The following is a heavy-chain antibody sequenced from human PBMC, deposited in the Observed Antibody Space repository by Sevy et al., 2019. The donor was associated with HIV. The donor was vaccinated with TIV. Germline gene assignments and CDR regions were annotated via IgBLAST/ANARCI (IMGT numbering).Heavy chain of an antibody. J-gene: IGHJ6*03. V-gene: IGHV1-69*13. D-gene: IGHD6-13*01. Sequence: ASVKVSCKASGGTLVTYGISWVRQAPGQGLEWMGRIIPIFGTTHYAQNFQGRVTITADQSTSTAYMELSSLRSEDTAVYYCARIRQQPSDYYFYYMDVWGEGTTVTVSS. CDR3: ARIRQQPSDYYFYYMDV. CDR1: GGTLVTYG. CDR2: IIPIFGTT.